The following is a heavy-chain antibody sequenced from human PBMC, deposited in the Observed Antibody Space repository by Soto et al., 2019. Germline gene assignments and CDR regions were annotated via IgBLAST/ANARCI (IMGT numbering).Heavy chain of an antibody. Sequence: SVKVSCKASGGTFSSYAISWVRQAPGQGLEWMGGIIPIFGTANYAQKFQGRVTITADESTSTAYMELSSLRSEDTAVYYCARDILTGYYRGYYWGQGTLVTVSS. J-gene: IGHJ4*02. CDR1: GGTFSSYA. V-gene: IGHV1-69*13. CDR3: ARDILTGYYRGYY. CDR2: IIPIFGTA. D-gene: IGHD3-9*01.